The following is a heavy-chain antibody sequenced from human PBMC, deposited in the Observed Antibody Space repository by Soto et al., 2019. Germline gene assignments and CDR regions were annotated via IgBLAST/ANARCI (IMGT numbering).Heavy chain of an antibody. CDR2: ISYDGSNK. V-gene: IGHV3-30*03. CDR3: ARGDPFSSGGSCFRLGCGY. CDR1: GFTFSSYG. D-gene: IGHD2-15*01. J-gene: IGHJ4*02. Sequence: PGGSLRLSCAASGFTFSSYGMHRVRQAPGKGLEWVAVISYDGSNKYYADSVKGRFTISRDNSKNTLYLQMNSLRAEDTAVYYCARGDPFSSGGSCFRLGCGYWGQGTLVTVSS.